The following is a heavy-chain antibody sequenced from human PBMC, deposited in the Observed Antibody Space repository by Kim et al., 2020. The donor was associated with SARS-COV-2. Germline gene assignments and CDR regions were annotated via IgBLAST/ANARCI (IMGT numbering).Heavy chain of an antibody. J-gene: IGHJ6*02. CDR3: ARDGGSIVVVVAATANYYGMDG. CDR1: GFTFSSYA. D-gene: IGHD2-15*01. Sequence: GGSLRLSCAASGFTFSSYAMHWVRQAPGKGLEWVAVISYDGSNKYYADSVKGRFTISRDNSKNTLYLQMNSLRAEDTAVYYCARDGGSIVVVVAATANYYGMDGWGQGTTVTVSS. V-gene: IGHV3-30*04. CDR2: ISYDGSNK.